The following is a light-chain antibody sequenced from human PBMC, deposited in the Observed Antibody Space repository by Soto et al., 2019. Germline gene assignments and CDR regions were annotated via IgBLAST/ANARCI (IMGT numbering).Light chain of an antibody. J-gene: IGKJ1*01. CDR2: DAS. V-gene: IGKV3-11*01. CDR1: QSVSSK. CDR3: QQRNDWPRT. Sequence: ELVMTQSPATLSVSPVEGATLSCRASQSVSSKLAWYQQKPGQAPRLPIYDASNRATGIPASFSGSGSGTDFTLTINSLETEDFAVYYCQQRNDWPRTFGQGTKVDI.